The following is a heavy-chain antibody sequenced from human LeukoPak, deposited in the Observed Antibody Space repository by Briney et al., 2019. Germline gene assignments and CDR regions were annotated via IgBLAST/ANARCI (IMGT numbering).Heavy chain of an antibody. D-gene: IGHD3-10*01. CDR1: GFTFSDYA. CDR3: AREEVRFASWGYFKY. V-gene: IGHV3-23*01. Sequence: GGSLRLSCTASGFTFSDYAMNWIRQAPGKGLEWVSTISHSAHGIFYTDSVKGRFTISRDNSNNTVYLQMNSLRAEDTALYYCAREEVRFASWGYFKYWGQGALVTVSS. J-gene: IGHJ4*02. CDR2: ISHSAHGI.